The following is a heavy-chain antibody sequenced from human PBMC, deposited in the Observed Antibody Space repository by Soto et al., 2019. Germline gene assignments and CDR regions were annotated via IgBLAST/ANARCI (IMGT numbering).Heavy chain of an antibody. CDR3: ASPVRSEGAFDI. CDR1: GGSISSGGYY. J-gene: IGHJ3*02. Sequence: SETLSLTCTVSGGSISSGGYYWSWIRQHPGKGLEWIGYIYYSGSTYYNPSLKSRVTISVDTSKNQFSLKLSSVTAADTAVYYCASPVRSEGAFDIWGQGTMVTVSS. CDR2: IYYSGST. V-gene: IGHV4-31*03. D-gene: IGHD2-15*01.